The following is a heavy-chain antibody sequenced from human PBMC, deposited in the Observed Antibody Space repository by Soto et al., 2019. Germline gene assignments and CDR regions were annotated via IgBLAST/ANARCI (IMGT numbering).Heavy chain of an antibody. D-gene: IGHD3-3*01. J-gene: IGHJ6*02. Sequence: GESLKISCKGSGYSFTSYWICWVRQMPGKGLEWMGIIYPGDSDTRYSPSFQGQVTISADKSISTAYLQWSSLKASDTAMYYCARMEITIFGAVSSFGMDVWGQGTTVTVSS. V-gene: IGHV5-51*01. CDR3: ARMEITIFGAVSSFGMDV. CDR2: IYPGDSDT. CDR1: GYSFTSYW.